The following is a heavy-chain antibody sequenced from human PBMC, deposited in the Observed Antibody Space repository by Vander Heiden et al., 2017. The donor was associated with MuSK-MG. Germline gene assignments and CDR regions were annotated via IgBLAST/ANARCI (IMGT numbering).Heavy chain of an antibody. CDR1: GDTFSSYA. Sequence: QVQLVQSGAEVTKPGSSVKVSCKPSGDTFSSYAVNWVRQAPGQGLEWMGGFIPVFGTAHYAQKFQGRLTITADKSTSTAYMELSSLRFDDTAVYYCARDVNDRWTTNNYFYYYGMDVWGQGTTVTVSS. CDR3: ARDVNDRWTTNNYFYYYGMDV. V-gene: IGHV1-69*06. J-gene: IGHJ6*02. CDR2: FIPVFGTA. D-gene: IGHD1-1*01.